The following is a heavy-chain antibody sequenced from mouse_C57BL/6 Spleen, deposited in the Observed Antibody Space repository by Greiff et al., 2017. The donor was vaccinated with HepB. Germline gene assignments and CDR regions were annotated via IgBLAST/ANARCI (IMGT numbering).Heavy chain of an antibody. CDR1: GYSITSGYY. CDR3: ARVVTTVVAPYYFNY. V-gene: IGHV3-6*01. D-gene: IGHD1-1*01. J-gene: IGHJ2*01. Sequence: VQVVESGPGLVKPSQSLSLTCSVTGYSITSGYYWNWIRQFPGNKLEWMGYISYDGSNNYNPSLKNRISITRDTSKNQFFLKLNSVTTEDTATYYCARVVTTVVAPYYFNYWGQGTTLTVSS. CDR2: ISYDGSN.